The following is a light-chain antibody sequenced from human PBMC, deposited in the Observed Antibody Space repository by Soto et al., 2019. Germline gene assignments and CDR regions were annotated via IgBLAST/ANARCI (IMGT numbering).Light chain of an antibody. Sequence: EIVLTQSPATLSLSPGERATLSCRASQSIGLAIAWYQHKPGQAPRLLIFDASQRATGIPARFRGSGSGTDFTLTISRLEPEDFAVYYCQQRSNWPPGITFGRGTRLEIK. CDR1: QSIGLA. CDR2: DAS. CDR3: QQRSNWPPGIT. J-gene: IGKJ5*01. V-gene: IGKV3-11*01.